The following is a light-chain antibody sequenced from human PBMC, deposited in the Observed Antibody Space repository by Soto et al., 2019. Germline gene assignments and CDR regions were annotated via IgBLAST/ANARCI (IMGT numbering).Light chain of an antibody. Sequence: QSVLTQPASVSGSPGQSITISCTGTSSDVGGYNYVSWYQQHPGKAPKLMIYEVSNRPSGFSNRFSGSKSGNTASLTISGLQAEDEADYYCSSYTSSSHVVFGGGTKLTVL. V-gene: IGLV2-14*01. J-gene: IGLJ2*01. CDR1: SSDVGGYNY. CDR2: EVS. CDR3: SSYTSSSHVV.